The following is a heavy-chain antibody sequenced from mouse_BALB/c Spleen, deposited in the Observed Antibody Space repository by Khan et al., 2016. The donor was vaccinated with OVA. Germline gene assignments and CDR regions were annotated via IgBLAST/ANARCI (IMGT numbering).Heavy chain of an antibody. J-gene: IGHJ3*01. Sequence: QVQLQQSGAELAKPGASVKMSCKAPGYMFTSYWMNWVKQRPGQGLEWIGYINPSSGYTEYNQKFKDKATLTADKSSGPAYIQLSRLTSEDSADYYCTRSGYGSLAYWGQGTLVTVSA. D-gene: IGHD1-1*01. CDR3: TRSGYGSLAY. CDR2: INPSSGYT. V-gene: IGHV1-7*01. CDR1: GYMFTSYW.